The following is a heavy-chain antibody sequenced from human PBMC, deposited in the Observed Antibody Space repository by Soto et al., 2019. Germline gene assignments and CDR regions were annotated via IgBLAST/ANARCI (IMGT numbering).Heavy chain of an antibody. Sequence: PSETLSLSCAASGFTFSSYSMNWVRQAPGKGLEWVSSISSSSSYIYYADSVKGRFTISRDNAKNSLYLQMNSLRAEDTAVYYCARDRNPGGYCSGGSCYGADYWGQGTLVTISS. J-gene: IGHJ4*02. CDR3: ARDRNPGGYCSGGSCYGADY. CDR1: GFTFSSYS. D-gene: IGHD2-15*01. V-gene: IGHV3-21*01. CDR2: ISSSSSYI.